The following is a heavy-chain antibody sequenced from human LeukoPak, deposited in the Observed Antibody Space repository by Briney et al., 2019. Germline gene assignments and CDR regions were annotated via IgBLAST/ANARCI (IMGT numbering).Heavy chain of an antibody. CDR2: IYSGGST. Sequence: GGSLRLSCAASGFTFSSYSMNWVRQAPGKGLEWVSVIYSGGSTYYADSVKGRFTISRDNSKNTLYLQMNSLRAEDTAVYYCARDFRPYCSGGSCYKGGAFDIWGQGTMVTVSS. CDR1: GFTFSSYS. J-gene: IGHJ3*02. CDR3: ARDFRPYCSGGSCYKGGAFDI. D-gene: IGHD2-15*01. V-gene: IGHV3-66*01.